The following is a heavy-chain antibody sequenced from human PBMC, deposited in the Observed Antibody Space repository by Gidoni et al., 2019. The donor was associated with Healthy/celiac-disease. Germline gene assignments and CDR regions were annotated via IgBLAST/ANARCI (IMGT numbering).Heavy chain of an antibody. Sequence: QVQLVESGGGVVQPGRSLRLSCAASGFTFSSYGMHWVRQATGKGLEWVAVISYDGSNKYYADSVKGRFTISRDNSKNTLYLQMNSLRAEDTAVYYCAKIPDFWSGYYAYYYYGMDVWGQGTTVTVSS. D-gene: IGHD3-3*01. CDR3: AKIPDFWSGYYAYYYYGMDV. CDR2: ISYDGSNK. J-gene: IGHJ6*02. CDR1: GFTFSSYG. V-gene: IGHV3-30*18.